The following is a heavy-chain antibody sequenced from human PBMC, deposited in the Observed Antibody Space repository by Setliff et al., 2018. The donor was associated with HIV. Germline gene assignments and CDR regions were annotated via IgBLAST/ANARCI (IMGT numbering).Heavy chain of an antibody. CDR3: VRGHCNSDKCWYTWFDP. Sequence: ASVKVSCKASGYTFTGYYMHWVRQAPGQRLEWMGWISVKNGNTNYAQKFQGRVTMTTDTSTSTAYMELRSLGSDDTAVYYCVRGHCNSDKCWYTWFDPWGQGTLVTVSS. CDR2: ISVKNGNT. V-gene: IGHV1-18*04. CDR1: GYTFTGYY. D-gene: IGHD2-2*01. J-gene: IGHJ5*02.